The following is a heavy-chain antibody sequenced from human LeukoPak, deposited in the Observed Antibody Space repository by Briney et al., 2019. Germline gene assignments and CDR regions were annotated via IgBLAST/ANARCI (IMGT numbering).Heavy chain of an antibody. V-gene: IGHV3-23*01. CDR1: GFTFGSYA. CDR2: ISGSGGST. J-gene: IGHJ3*02. Sequence: GGSLRLSCAASGFTFGSYAMSWVRQAPGKGLEWVSAISGSGGSTYYADSVKGRFTISRDNSKNTLYLQMNSLRAEDTAVYYCAKTLARAHAFDIWGQGTMVTVSS. CDR3: AKTLARAHAFDI. D-gene: IGHD6-6*01.